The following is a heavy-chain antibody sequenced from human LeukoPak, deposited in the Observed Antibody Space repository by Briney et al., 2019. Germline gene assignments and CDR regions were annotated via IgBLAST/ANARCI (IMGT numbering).Heavy chain of an antibody. J-gene: IGHJ4*02. V-gene: IGHV1-69*05. CDR1: GGTFSSYA. D-gene: IGHD3-22*01. CDR2: IIPIFGTA. CDR3: ARAVHDSSGYYPPDFDY. Sequence: ASVKVSCKASGGTFSSYAISWVRQASGQGLEWMGRIIPIFGTANYAQKFQGRVTITTDESTSTAYMELSSLRSEDTAVYYCARAVHDSSGYYPPDFDYWGQGTLVTVSS.